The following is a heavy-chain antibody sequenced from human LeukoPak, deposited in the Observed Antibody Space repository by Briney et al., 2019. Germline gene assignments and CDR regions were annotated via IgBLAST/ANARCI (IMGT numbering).Heavy chain of an antibody. Sequence: SGPTLVNPTQTLTLTCTFSGFSLSTSGVCVSWIRQPPGKALEWLARIDWDDDKYYSTSLKTRLTISRDTSKNQVVLTMISMDPVDTATYYCARISDHYDSSGYSVFDYWGQGILVTVSS. J-gene: IGHJ4*02. CDR2: IDWDDDK. V-gene: IGHV2-70*11. D-gene: IGHD3-22*01. CDR1: GFSLSTSGVC. CDR3: ARISDHYDSSGYSVFDY.